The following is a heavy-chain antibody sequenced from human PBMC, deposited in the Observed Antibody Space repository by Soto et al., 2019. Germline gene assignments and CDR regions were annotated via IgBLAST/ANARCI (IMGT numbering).Heavy chain of an antibody. CDR2: ISYDGSNK. D-gene: IGHD1-26*01. CDR1: GFTFGNYA. J-gene: IGHJ4*02. CDR3: ATAPSGSPTSLFHY. Sequence: GGSLRLSCAASGFTFGNYAIHWVRRAPGKGLDWVAVISYDGSNKYYADSVKGRFTISRDNSKNTLYLQMNSLRPEDTAVFYCATAPSGSPTSLFHYWGQGSLVTAPQ. V-gene: IGHV3-30-3*01.